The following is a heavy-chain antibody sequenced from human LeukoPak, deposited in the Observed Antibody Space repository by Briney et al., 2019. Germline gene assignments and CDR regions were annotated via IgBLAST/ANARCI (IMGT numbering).Heavy chain of an antibody. CDR2: INHSGST. V-gene: IGHV4-34*01. J-gene: IGHJ4*02. CDR1: GGSFSGYY. CDR3: ARDYDSSGYYGY. D-gene: IGHD3-22*01. Sequence: SETLSLTCAVSGGSFSGYYWSWIRQPPGKGLEWIGEINHSGSTNYNPSPQSRVTIAVDTPKNQFSLKLSSVTAADTAVYYCARDYDSSGYYGYWGQGTLGTVSS.